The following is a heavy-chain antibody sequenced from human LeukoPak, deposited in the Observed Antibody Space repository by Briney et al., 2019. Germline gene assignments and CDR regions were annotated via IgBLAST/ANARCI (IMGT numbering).Heavy chain of an antibody. D-gene: IGHD2-15*01. CDR2: IYYSGST. CDR1: GGSISTSY. J-gene: IGHJ3*02. V-gene: IGHV4-59*01. Sequence: SETLSLTCTVSGGSISTSYWSWIRQPPGKGLEWIGYIYYSGSTNYNPSLKSRVTISVDTSKNQFSLKLSSVTAADTAVYYCARGPQYCSDGSCYSYAFDIWGQGTMVTVSS. CDR3: ARGPQYCSDGSCYSYAFDI.